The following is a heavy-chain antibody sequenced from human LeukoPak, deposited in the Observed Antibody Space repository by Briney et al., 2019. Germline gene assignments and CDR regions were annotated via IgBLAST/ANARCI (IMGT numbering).Heavy chain of an antibody. CDR2: IYSAGTT. CDR3: ARELREHGAFDI. CDR1: GFNVRTNY. V-gene: IGHV3-53*01. D-gene: IGHD1-26*01. J-gene: IGHJ3*02. Sequence: GGSLRLSCAASGFNVRTNYMSWVRQAPGKGLEWVSEIYSAGTTYYAASVEGRFSISRDTSKNTVYLQMNSLRPEDTAVYYCARELREHGAFDIWGQGTMVTVSS.